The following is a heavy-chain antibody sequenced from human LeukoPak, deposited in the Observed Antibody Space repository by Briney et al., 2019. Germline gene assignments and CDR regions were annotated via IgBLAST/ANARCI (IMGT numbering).Heavy chain of an antibody. Sequence: GASVKVSCKASGYTFTSYGISWVRQAPGQGLEWMGWISAYNGNTNYAQKLQGRVTMTTDTSTSTACMELRSLRSDDTAVYYCARDPPYYDFWSGYLSADRRRYFDYWGQGTLVTVSS. D-gene: IGHD3-3*01. CDR3: ARDPPYYDFWSGYLSADRRRYFDY. V-gene: IGHV1-18*01. J-gene: IGHJ4*02. CDR1: GYTFTSYG. CDR2: ISAYNGNT.